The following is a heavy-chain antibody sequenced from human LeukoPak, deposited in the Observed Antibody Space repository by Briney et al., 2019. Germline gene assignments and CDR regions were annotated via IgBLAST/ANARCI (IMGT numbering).Heavy chain of an antibody. V-gene: IGHV3-33*01. Sequence: GGSLRLSCAASGFTFSSYGMHWVRQAPGKGLEWVAVIWYDGSNKYYADSVKGRFTISKDNSKNTLYLQMNSLRAEDTAVYYCARNENSGWGYFDYWGQGTLVTVSS. CDR3: ARNENSGWGYFDY. J-gene: IGHJ4*02. CDR2: IWYDGSNK. D-gene: IGHD5-12*01. CDR1: GFTFSSYG.